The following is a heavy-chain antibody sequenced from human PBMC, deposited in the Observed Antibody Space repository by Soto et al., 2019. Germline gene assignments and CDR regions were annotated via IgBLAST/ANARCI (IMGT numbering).Heavy chain of an antibody. Sequence: QVQLQQWGAGLLKPSETLSLTCAVYGGSFSGYYWSWIRQPPGKGLEWIGEINHSGSTNSNPSLKSRVTISVDTPKNQFSLKLSSVTAADTAVYYCAREKPYSSSWYHDYWGQGTLVTVSS. D-gene: IGHD6-13*01. CDR2: INHSGST. CDR3: AREKPYSSSWYHDY. J-gene: IGHJ4*02. CDR1: GGSFSGYY. V-gene: IGHV4-34*01.